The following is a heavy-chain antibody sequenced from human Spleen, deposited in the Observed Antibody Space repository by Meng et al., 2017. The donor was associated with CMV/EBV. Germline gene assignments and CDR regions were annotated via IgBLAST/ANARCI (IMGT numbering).Heavy chain of an antibody. CDR1: GFPFSDYY. D-gene: IGHD3-3*01. CDR3: ARVRFLEWLFHPYYFDY. V-gene: IGHV3-69-1*01. J-gene: IGHJ4*02. CDR2: TNGSTTV. Sequence: GGSLRLSCAASGFPFSDYYMNWVRQAPGKGLEWVSSTNGSTTVYCADSLKGRFTISRDNAKNSLYLQMNSLRVEDTAVYYCARVRFLEWLFHPYYFDYWGQGTLVTVSS.